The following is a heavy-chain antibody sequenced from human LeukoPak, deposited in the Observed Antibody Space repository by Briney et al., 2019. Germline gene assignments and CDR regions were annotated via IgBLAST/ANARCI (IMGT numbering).Heavy chain of an antibody. CDR3: AKDAGYSYGSSYFDY. CDR2: ISWNSGSI. J-gene: IGHJ4*02. Sequence: GRSLRLSYAASRFTFDDYAMHWVRQAPGKGMEGVSGISWNSGSIGYADSVKGRFTISRDNAKNSLYLQMNSLRAEDTALYYCAKDAGYSYGSSYFDYWGQGTLVTVSS. V-gene: IGHV3-9*01. D-gene: IGHD5-18*01. CDR1: RFTFDDYA.